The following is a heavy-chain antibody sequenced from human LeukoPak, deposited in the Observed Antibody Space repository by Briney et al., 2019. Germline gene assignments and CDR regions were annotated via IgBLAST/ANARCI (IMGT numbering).Heavy chain of an antibody. V-gene: IGHV4-59*11. Sequence: SETLSLTCTVSGGSISSHYWSWIRQPPGKGLEWIGYIYYSGSTNYNPSLKSRVTISVDTSKNQFSLKLSSVTAADTAVYYCARTSRDGYNDYWSQGTLVTVSS. CDR2: IYYSGST. D-gene: IGHD5-24*01. CDR1: GGSISSHY. J-gene: IGHJ4*02. CDR3: ARTSRDGYNDY.